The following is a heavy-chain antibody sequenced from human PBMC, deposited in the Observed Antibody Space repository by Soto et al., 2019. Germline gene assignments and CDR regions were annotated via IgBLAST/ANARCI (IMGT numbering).Heavy chain of an antibody. J-gene: IGHJ5*02. CDR2: INHSGST. V-gene: IGHV4-34*01. Sequence: SETLSLTCAVYGGSFSGYYWSWIRQPPGKGLEWIGEINHSGSTNYNPSLKSRVTISVDTSKNQFSLKLSSVTAADTAVYYCARGHYYGSGIVINWFDPWGQGTVGTVSS. CDR1: GGSFSGYY. D-gene: IGHD3-10*01. CDR3: ARGHYYGSGIVINWFDP.